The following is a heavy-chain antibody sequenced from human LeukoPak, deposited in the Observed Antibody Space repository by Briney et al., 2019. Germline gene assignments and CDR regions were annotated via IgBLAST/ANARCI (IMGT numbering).Heavy chain of an antibody. V-gene: IGHV5-51*01. CDR3: ARLLGLRYFDWSGIRVDAFDI. CDR2: IYPSDSDT. CDR1: GYTFAKYW. D-gene: IGHD3-9*01. J-gene: IGHJ3*02. Sequence: PGESLKISCQASGYTFAKYWIGWVRPMPGKGLEWMGIIYPSDSDTRYGPSFQGQVTISVDKSINTAYLQWIRLKASDTAMYYCARLLGLRYFDWSGIRVDAFDIWGQGTMVTVSS.